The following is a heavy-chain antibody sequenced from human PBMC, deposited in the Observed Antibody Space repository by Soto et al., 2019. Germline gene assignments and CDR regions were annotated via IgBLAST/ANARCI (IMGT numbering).Heavy chain of an antibody. CDR3: ASGEEMQGSSSADYYYYYGMDV. D-gene: IGHD6-6*01. Sequence: GGSLRLSCAASGFTFSSYGMHWVRQAPGKGLEWVAVIWYDGSNKYYADSVKGRFTISRDNSKNTLYLQMNSLRAEDTAVYYCASGEEMQGSSSADYYYYYGMDVWGQGTTVTVSS. J-gene: IGHJ6*02. V-gene: IGHV3-33*01. CDR2: IWYDGSNK. CDR1: GFTFSSYG.